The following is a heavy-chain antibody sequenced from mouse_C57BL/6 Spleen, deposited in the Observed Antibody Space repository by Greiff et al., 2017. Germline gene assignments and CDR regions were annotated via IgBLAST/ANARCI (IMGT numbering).Heavy chain of an antibody. J-gene: IGHJ2*01. CDR3: ARSDGYCFDY. CDR2: INPSSGYT. CDR1: GYTFTSYT. Sequence: VQLQQSGAELARPGASVKMSCKASGYTFTSYTMHWVKQRPGQGLEWIGYINPSSGYTKYNQKFKDQATLTADKSSSTAYMQLSSLTSEDSAVYYCARSDGYCFDYWGQGTTLTVAS. V-gene: IGHV1-4*01. D-gene: IGHD2-3*01.